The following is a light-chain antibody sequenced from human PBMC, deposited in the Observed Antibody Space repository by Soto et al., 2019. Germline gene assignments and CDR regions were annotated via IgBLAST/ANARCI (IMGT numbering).Light chain of an antibody. V-gene: IGKV3-20*01. Sequence: IVLTQSPGTLSLSPGGGATLSCRASQSVSSNYLAWYQQKPGQAPRLLIFGASNRASDIPDRFSGSGSGTDFTLTISRLEPEDFAVYYCQQYGSSPPYTFGQGTKVDIK. CDR3: QQYGSSPPYT. CDR2: GAS. CDR1: QSVSSNY. J-gene: IGKJ2*01.